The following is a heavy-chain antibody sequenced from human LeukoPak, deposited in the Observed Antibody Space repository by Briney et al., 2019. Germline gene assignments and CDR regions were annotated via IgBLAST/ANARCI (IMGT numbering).Heavy chain of an antibody. CDR2: INPDSGGT. Sequence: ASVKVSCKASGYTFTGYYMHWVRQAPGQGLEWMGWINPDSGGTNYAQKFQGRVTMTRDTSISTAYMELNRLRSEDTAASYCARKPSPYGSGSYPIDYWGQGTLVTVSS. V-gene: IGHV1-2*02. J-gene: IGHJ4*02. D-gene: IGHD3-10*01. CDR1: GYTFTGYY. CDR3: ARKPSPYGSGSYPIDY.